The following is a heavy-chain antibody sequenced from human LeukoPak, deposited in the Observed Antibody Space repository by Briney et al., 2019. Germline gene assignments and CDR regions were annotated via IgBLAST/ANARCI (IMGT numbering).Heavy chain of an antibody. Sequence: QPGGSLRLSSAASGFTFSSYWMTWVRQAPGRGLEWVANIKQDGSEKYYVDSVKGRFTISRDNAKNSLYLQMNSLRAEDTAVYYCARDSSGAFDHWGQGTLVTVSS. CDR2: IKQDGSEK. D-gene: IGHD3-10*01. CDR1: GFTFSSYW. CDR3: ARDSSGAFDH. J-gene: IGHJ4*02. V-gene: IGHV3-7*03.